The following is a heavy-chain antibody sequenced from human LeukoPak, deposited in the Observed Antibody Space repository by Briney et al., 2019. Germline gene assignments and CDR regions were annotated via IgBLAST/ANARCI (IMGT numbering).Heavy chain of an antibody. D-gene: IGHD6-13*01. CDR1: AFSVTTDY. Sequence: GGSLRLSCAASAFSVTTDYMSWVRQAPGKGLEWVSAISGSGGSTYYADSVKGRFTISRDNSKNTLYLQMNSLRAEDTAVCYCAKDIFSGSWYYFDYWGQGTLVTVSS. J-gene: IGHJ4*02. CDR3: AKDIFSGSWYYFDY. CDR2: ISGSGGST. V-gene: IGHV3-23*01.